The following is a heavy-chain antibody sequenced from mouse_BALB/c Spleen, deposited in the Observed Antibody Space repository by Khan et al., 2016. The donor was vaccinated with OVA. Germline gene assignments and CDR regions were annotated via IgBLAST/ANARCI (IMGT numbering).Heavy chain of an antibody. CDR2: ISYNGNT. J-gene: IGHJ2*01. CDR1: GYSITTDYA. Sequence: VQLKESGPGLVKPSQSLSPTCTVTGYSITTDYAWNWIRQFPGNKLEWMGFISYNGNTKYNPSLKSRISITRDTSKNQFFLQLKSVTTEDTARYYCARVYGGDFDYWGQGTTLTVSS. V-gene: IGHV3-2*02. CDR3: ARVYGGDFDY. D-gene: IGHD1-1*01.